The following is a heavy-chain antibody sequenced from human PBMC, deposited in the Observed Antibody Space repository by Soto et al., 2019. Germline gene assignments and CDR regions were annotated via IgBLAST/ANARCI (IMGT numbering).Heavy chain of an antibody. CDR1: GGTFSSYT. V-gene: IGHV1-69*08. CDR3: ARDPGTVVVAADFDY. CDR2: IIPILGIA. D-gene: IGHD2-15*01. Sequence: QVQLVQSGAEVKKPGSSVKVSCKASGGTFSSYTISWVRQAPGQGLEWMGRIIPILGIANYAQKFQGRVTITADKSTSTAYMELSSLRSEDTAVYYCARDPGTVVVAADFDYWGQGTLVTVSS. J-gene: IGHJ4*02.